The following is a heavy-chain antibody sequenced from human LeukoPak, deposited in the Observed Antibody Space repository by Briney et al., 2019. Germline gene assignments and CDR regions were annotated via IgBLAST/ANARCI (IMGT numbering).Heavy chain of an antibody. CDR1: GYSFTSNW. V-gene: IGHV5-51*01. CDR3: ARSSVEIAAQIDY. Sequence: GESLKISCKGSGYSFTSNWIGWVRLMPGRGLEWMGIIYPSDSDTRYSPSFQGQVTISADKSISTAYLQWSSLKASDTAMYYCARSSVEIAAQIDYWGQGTLVTVSS. D-gene: IGHD2-15*01. J-gene: IGHJ4*02. CDR2: IYPSDSDT.